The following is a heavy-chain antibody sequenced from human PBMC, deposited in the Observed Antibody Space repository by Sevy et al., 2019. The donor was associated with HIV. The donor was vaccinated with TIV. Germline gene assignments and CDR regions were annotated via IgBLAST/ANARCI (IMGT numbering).Heavy chain of an antibody. V-gene: IGHV3-74*01. D-gene: IGHD2-8*01. CDR1: GFTFSSFA. Sequence: GGSLRLSCAASGFASGFTFSSFAMSWVRQLPGKGLVWVSRVDNDGSGTNYADSVKGRFTISRDNAKNTVYLQMNSLRAEDTAVYYCTRDMYGIDYWGQGTLVNVSS. J-gene: IGHJ4*02. CDR3: TRDMYGIDY. CDR2: VDNDGSGT.